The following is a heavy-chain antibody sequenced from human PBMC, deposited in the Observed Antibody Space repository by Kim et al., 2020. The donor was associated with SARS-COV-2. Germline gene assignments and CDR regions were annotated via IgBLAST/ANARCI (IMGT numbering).Heavy chain of an antibody. J-gene: IGHJ5*02. CDR1: GFTFSSYW. CDR2: IKNDGSEK. V-gene: IGHV3-7*01. CDR3: ARVRGGNGFDP. Sequence: GGSLRLSCAASGFTFSSYWMRWVRQAPGKGLVWVANIKNDGSEKYYVDSVKGRFTISRDNAKNSLYLQMNSLRAEDTAVYYCARVRGGNGFDPWGQGTLVTVSS.